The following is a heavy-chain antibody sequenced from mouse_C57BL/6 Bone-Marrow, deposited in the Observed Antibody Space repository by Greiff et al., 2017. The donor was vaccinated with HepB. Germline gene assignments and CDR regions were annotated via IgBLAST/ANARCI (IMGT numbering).Heavy chain of an antibody. V-gene: IGHV1-50*01. CDR1: GYTFTSYW. J-gene: IGHJ1*03. D-gene: IGHD2-3*01. CDR2: IDPSDSYT. CDR3: AGLLPLVFV. Sequence: VQVVESGAELVKPGASVKLSCKASGYTFTSYWMQWVKQRPGQGLEWIGEIDPSDSYTNYNQKFKGKATLTVDTSSSTAYMQLSSLTSEDSAVYYCAGLLPLVFVWGTGTTVTVSS.